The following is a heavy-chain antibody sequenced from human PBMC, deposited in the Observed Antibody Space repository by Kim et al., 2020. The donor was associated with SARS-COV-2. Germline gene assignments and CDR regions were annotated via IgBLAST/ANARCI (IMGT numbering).Heavy chain of an antibody. Sequence: DAVKGRFTISRDNSKNTLYLQMNSLRAEDTAVYYCARDFGVEYSSGWYSPWGQGTLVTVSS. CDR3: ARDFGVEYSSGWYSP. V-gene: IGHV3-30*07. J-gene: IGHJ5*02. D-gene: IGHD6-19*01.